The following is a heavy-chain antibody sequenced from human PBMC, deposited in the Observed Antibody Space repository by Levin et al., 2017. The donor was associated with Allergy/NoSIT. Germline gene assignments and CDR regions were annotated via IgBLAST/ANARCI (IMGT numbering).Heavy chain of an antibody. Sequence: GESLKISCAASGFTVSSDYMSWVRQAPGKGLEWVSVIYSASNTYYADSVKGRFTISRDNSKNTLYLQMNSLRAEDTAVYYCARDEGQELAPLSWGQGTLVTVSS. CDR2: IYSASNT. V-gene: IGHV3-53*01. D-gene: IGHD6-13*01. J-gene: IGHJ4*02. CDR3: ARDEGQELAPLS. CDR1: GFTVSSDY.